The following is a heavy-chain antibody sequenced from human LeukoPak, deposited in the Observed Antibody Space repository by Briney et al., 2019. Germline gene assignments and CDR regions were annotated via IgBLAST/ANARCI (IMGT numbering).Heavy chain of an antibody. V-gene: IGHV1-8*03. CDR3: ARYPYSNSGYNWFDP. CDR1: GYTFTSYD. CDR2: MNPNSGNT. D-gene: IGHD6-13*01. Sequence: ESSVKVSCKASGYTFTSYDINWVRQAPGQGLEWMGWMNPNSGNTGYAQKFQGRVIITRNTSVSTAYMELSSQRSEDTAVYYCARYPYSNSGYNWFDPWGQGTLVTVSS. J-gene: IGHJ5*02.